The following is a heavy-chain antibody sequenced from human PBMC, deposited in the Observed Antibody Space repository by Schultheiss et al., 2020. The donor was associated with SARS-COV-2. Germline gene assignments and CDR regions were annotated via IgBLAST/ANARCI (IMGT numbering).Heavy chain of an antibody. J-gene: IGHJ6*02. CDR3: ARGSRWASYYYYYCMDV. CDR1: GYTFTSYG. CDR2: ISAYNGNT. V-gene: IGHV1-18*01. Sequence: ASVKVSCKASGYTFTSYGISWVRQAPGQGLEWMGWISAYNGNTNYAQKLQGRVTMTTDTSTSTAYMELRSLRSDDTAVYYCARGSRWASYYYYYCMDVWGQGTTVTVSS. D-gene: IGHD1-26*01.